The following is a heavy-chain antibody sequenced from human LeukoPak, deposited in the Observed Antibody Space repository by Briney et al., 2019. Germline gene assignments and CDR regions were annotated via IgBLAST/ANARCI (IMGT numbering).Heavy chain of an antibody. J-gene: IGHJ4*02. V-gene: IGHV6-1*01. CDR1: GDSVSTNTAA. CDR3: ARDGWPAFDY. CDR2: TYYRSKWYT. D-gene: IGHD2-15*01. Sequence: SQTLSLTCAISGDSVSTNTAAWDWIRQSPSRGLEWLGRTYYRSKWYTDYAVSVKSRITINPDTSKNQFSLQLNSVTPEDTAVYFCARDGWPAFDYWGQGTLVTVSS.